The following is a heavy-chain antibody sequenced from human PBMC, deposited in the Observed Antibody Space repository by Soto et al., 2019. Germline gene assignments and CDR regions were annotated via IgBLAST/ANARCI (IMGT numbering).Heavy chain of an antibody. V-gene: IGHV4-61*01. J-gene: IGHJ4*02. CDR3: ARSPDSGDYVDY. D-gene: IGHD4-17*01. CDR1: GGSVSSDSYY. Sequence: QVQLQESGPRLVQPSETLSLTCSVSGGSVSSDSYYWSWIRQPPGAGLEWIGYIYFSGTTNYNPSLESRVTILVDSSKNLFSLKLSSVAAADTAVYYCARSPDSGDYVDYWGQGTLVAVSS. CDR2: IYFSGTT.